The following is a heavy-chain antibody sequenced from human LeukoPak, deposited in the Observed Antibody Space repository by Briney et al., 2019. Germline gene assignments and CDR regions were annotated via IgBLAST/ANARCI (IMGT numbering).Heavy chain of an antibody. CDR1: GFTFSSYA. V-gene: IGHV3-23*01. CDR3: AKTPYVDIRMVTFDY. D-gene: IGHD5-18*01. J-gene: IGHJ4*02. Sequence: RGSLRLSCAASGFTFSSYAMNWVRQAPGKGLEWVSFISGSGGSTYHVDSVKGRFTISRDNSKNTLYLQMNSLRAEDTAVYYCAKTPYVDIRMVTFDYWGQGAQVTVSS. CDR2: ISGSGGST.